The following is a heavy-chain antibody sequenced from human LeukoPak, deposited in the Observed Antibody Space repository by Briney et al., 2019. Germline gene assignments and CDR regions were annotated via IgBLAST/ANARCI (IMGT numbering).Heavy chain of an antibody. J-gene: IGHJ4*02. CDR2: INSDGSST. D-gene: IGHD2-21*02. V-gene: IGHV3-74*01. CDR3: TANFDH. Sequence: GGSLRLSCAASGFTFKFYSMNWVRQAPGKGLVWVSRINSDGSSTNYADSVKGRFTISRDNAKNTLYLQMNSLRADDSAVYYCTANFDHWGQGILVTVSS. CDR1: GFTFKFYS.